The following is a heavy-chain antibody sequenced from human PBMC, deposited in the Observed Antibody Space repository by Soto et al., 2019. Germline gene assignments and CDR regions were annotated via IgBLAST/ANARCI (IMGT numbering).Heavy chain of an antibody. J-gene: IGHJ4*02. CDR3: AIVGDDY. V-gene: IGHV3-30*03. Sequence: RLSCAASGFTFSSYGMHWVRQAPGKGLEWVAVLSYDGSNKYYADSVKGRFTISRDNSKNTLYLQMNSLRTEDTAVYYCAIVGDDYWGQGTLVTVSS. D-gene: IGHD3-10*01. CDR1: GFTFSSYG. CDR2: LSYDGSNK.